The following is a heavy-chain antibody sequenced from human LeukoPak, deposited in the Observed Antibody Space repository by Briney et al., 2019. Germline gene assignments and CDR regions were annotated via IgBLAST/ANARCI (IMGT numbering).Heavy chain of an antibody. V-gene: IGHV1-46*01. Sequence: ASVKVSCEASGYTFTSYYVYWVRQAPGQGLEWMGIINPSGGSAIYAQRFQGRVTMTRDMSTSTVYMELSSLRSEDTAVYYCARVSSWERWQQLPADYWGQGTLVTVSS. D-gene: IGHD2-15*01. CDR3: ARVSSWERWQQLPADY. J-gene: IGHJ4*02. CDR1: GYTFTSYY. CDR2: INPSGGSA.